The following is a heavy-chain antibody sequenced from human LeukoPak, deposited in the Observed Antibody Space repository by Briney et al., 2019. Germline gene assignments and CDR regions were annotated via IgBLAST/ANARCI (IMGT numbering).Heavy chain of an antibody. CDR2: IYYGEGT. V-gene: IGHV4-59*08. J-gene: IGHJ4*02. Sequence: SETLSLTCTVSGGSISSYYCIWIGQPPGKGLEWIGYIYYGEGTNSNPSLKSRVTVSLDKPNNQFSLKLTSVTAADTAVYYCATSMYSVAWYGFDSWGQGNLVTVSS. D-gene: IGHD3-10*01. CDR1: GGSISSYY. CDR3: ATSMYSVAWYGFDS.